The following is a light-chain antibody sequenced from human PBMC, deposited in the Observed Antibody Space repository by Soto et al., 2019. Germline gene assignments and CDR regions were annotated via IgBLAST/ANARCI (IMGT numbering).Light chain of an antibody. CDR3: QQLNSYPPT. CDR1: QGISSY. Sequence: IQLTQSPSSLSASVGDRVTITCRASQGISSYLSWYQQKPGKAPKFLIYAESTLQRGVPSRFSGSGSGTDFTLTISSLQPEDFATYFCQQLNSYPPTFGQGNEQEIK. CDR2: AES. V-gene: IGKV1-9*01. J-gene: IGKJ2*01.